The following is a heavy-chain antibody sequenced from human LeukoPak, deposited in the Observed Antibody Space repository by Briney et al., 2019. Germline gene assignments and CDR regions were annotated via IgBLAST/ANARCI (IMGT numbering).Heavy chain of an antibody. J-gene: IGHJ4*02. Sequence: PGGSLRLSCAASGFTVSSNYMSWVRQAPGKGLEWVSVIYSGGSTYYADSVKGRFTISKDNSKNTLYLQMNSLRAEDTAVYYCAKNARWALDYWGQGTLVTVSS. CDR2: IYSGGST. D-gene: IGHD5-24*01. CDR1: GFTVSSNY. CDR3: AKNARWALDY. V-gene: IGHV3-53*05.